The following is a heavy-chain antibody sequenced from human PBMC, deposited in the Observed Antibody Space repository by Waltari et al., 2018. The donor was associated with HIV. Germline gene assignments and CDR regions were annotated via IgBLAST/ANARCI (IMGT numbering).Heavy chain of an antibody. CDR2: ISTSRSSE. J-gene: IGHJ4*02. Sequence: EVQLVESGGGLVPPGGSLRLSCVGSGFTLSSYSMNLVRQAPGKGLEWVSYISTSRSSEYYADSVKGRFTISRDNAKNSLFLQMSSLRTEDTAVYYCARDYCSSSSCTVDYWGQGALVTVSS. CDR3: ARDYCSSSSCTVDY. CDR1: GFTLSSYS. V-gene: IGHV3-48*01. D-gene: IGHD2-2*01.